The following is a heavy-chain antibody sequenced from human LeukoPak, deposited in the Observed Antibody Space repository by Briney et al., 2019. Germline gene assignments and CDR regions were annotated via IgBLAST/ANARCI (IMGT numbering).Heavy chain of an antibody. CDR3: ARDDRGIAALRNSYFYYMDV. D-gene: IGHD6-13*01. CDR2: IIPIVGTA. J-gene: IGHJ6*03. V-gene: IGHV1-69*13. CDR1: GGTFSSHA. Sequence: SVKVSCKASGGTFSSHAISWVRQAPGQGLEWMGGIIPIVGTADYAQKFQGRVTFTADESTSTAYMELSSLRSEDTALYYCARDDRGIAALRNSYFYYMDVWGKGTTVTVSS.